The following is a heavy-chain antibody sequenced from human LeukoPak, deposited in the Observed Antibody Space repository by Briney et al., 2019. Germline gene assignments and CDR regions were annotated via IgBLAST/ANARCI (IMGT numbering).Heavy chain of an antibody. CDR1: GGSFSGYY. J-gene: IGHJ4*02. Sequence: SETLSLTCAVYGGSFSGYYWSWIRQPPGKGLEWIGEINHSGSTNYNPSLKSRVTISVDTSKNQFSLKLSSVTAADTAVYYCARASWSLVRGVIPFDYWGQGTLVTVSS. V-gene: IGHV4-34*01. CDR2: INHSGST. D-gene: IGHD3-10*01. CDR3: ARASWSLVRGVIPFDY.